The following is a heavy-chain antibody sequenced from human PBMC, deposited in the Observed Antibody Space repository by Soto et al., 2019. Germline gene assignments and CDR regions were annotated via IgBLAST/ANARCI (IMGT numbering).Heavy chain of an antibody. CDR2: ISSSGSTI. Sequence: LRLSCAASGFTFSDYYMSWIRQAPGKGLEWVSYISSSGSTIYYADSVKGRFTISRDNARNSLYLQMNSLRAEDTAVYYCARCKQLGLFDYWGQGTLVTVSS. V-gene: IGHV3-11*01. D-gene: IGHD6-6*01. CDR1: GFTFSDYY. CDR3: ARCKQLGLFDY. J-gene: IGHJ4*02.